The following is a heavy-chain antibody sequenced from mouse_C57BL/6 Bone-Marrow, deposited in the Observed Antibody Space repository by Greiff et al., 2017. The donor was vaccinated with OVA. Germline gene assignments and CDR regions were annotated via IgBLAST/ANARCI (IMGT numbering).Heavy chain of an antibody. J-gene: IGHJ3*01. Sequence: VQVVESGAELVRPGTSVKVSCKASGYAFTNYLIEWVKQRPGQGLEWIGVINPGSGGTNYNEKFKGKATLTADKSSSTAYMQLSSLTSEDSAVYFCARWGDYEAYWGQGTLVTVSA. CDR3: ARWGDYEAY. CDR2: INPGSGGT. D-gene: IGHD2-4*01. CDR1: GYAFTNYL. V-gene: IGHV1-54*01.